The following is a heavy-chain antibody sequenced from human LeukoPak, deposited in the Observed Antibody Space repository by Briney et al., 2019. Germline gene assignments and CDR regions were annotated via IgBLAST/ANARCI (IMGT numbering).Heavy chain of an antibody. V-gene: IGHV3-7*01. CDR1: GFTFSSYW. CDR3: ARGFPFRGYHGSGSYYAKFDY. CDR2: IKQDGSEK. Sequence: PGGSLRLSCAASGFTFSSYWMSWVRQAPGKGLEWVANIKQDGSEKYYVDSVKGRFTISRDNAKNSLYLQMNSLRAEDTAVYYCARGFPFRGYHGSGSYYAKFDYWGQGTLVTVSS. D-gene: IGHD3-10*01. J-gene: IGHJ4*02.